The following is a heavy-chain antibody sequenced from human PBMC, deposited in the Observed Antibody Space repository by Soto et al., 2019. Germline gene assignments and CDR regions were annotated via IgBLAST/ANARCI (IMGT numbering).Heavy chain of an antibody. CDR2: INWNGGST. CDR1: GVTFDDYG. CDR3: ARAIRPHIVVVTATPFDY. V-gene: IGHV3-20*04. Sequence: PGGSLRLSCAASGVTFDDYGMSWVRQAPGKGLEWVSGINWNGGSTGYADSVKGRFTISRDNAKNSLYLQMNSLRAEDTALYYCARAIRPHIVVVTATPFDYWGQGTLVTVSS. J-gene: IGHJ4*02. D-gene: IGHD2-21*02.